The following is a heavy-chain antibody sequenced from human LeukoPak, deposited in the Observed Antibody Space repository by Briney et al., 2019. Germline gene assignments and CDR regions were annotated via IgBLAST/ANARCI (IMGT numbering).Heavy chain of an antibody. D-gene: IGHD3-22*01. CDR1: GGSFSGYY. Sequence: SETLSLTCAVYGGSFSGYYWSWIRQPPGKGLEWIGEINHSGSTNYNPSLKSRVTISVDTSKNQFSLKLSSVTAADTAVYYCARAEKATYYYDTSGYGLHWGQGTLVTVSS. CDR2: INHSGST. CDR3: ARAEKATYYYDTSGYGLH. V-gene: IGHV4-34*01. J-gene: IGHJ1*01.